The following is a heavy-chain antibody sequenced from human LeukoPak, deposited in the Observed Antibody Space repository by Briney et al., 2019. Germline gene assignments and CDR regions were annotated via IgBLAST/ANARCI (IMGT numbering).Heavy chain of an antibody. CDR3: ARRRLDSSGWYIWFDP. CDR1: GYTFTGYY. CDR2: INPNSGGT. D-gene: IGHD6-19*01. J-gene: IGHJ5*02. Sequence: ASVKVSCKASGYTFTGYYTHWVRQAPGQGLEWMGWINPNSGGTNYAQKFQGRVTMTRDTSISTAYMELSRLRSDDTAVYYCARRRLDSSGWYIWFDPWGQGTLVTVSS. V-gene: IGHV1-2*02.